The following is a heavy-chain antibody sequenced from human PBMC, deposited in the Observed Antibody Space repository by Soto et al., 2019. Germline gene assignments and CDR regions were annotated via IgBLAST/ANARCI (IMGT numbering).Heavy chain of an antibody. CDR3: ARVGLEPFDH. J-gene: IGHJ4*02. Sequence: GGSLRLSCAASGFTFGNYWMHWVRQAPGKGLVWVSRISDYGRINYADSVKDRFIISRDDARSELYLQLNDLRVEDTATYYCARVGLEPFDHWGQGALVTVSS. V-gene: IGHV3-74*01. CDR2: ISDYGRI. CDR1: GFTFGNYW. D-gene: IGHD1-1*01.